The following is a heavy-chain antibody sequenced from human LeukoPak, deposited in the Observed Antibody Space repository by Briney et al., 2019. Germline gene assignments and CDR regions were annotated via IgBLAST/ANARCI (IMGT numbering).Heavy chain of an antibody. CDR3: ARYSSSWT. CDR2: IYHSGST. V-gene: IGHV4-38-2*02. CDR1: GYSISSGYY. D-gene: IGHD6-13*01. J-gene: IGHJ3*01. Sequence: KPSETLSLTCTVSGYSISSGYYWGWIRPPPGKGLEWIGSIYHSGSTYYNPSLKSRVTISVDTSKNQFSLKLSSVTAADTAVYYCARYSSSWTWSQGTMVTVSS.